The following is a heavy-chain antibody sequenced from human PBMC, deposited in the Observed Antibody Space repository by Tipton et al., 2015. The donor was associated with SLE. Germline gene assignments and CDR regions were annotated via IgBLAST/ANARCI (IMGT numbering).Heavy chain of an antibody. Sequence: SLRLSCAASGFNFSPYVMHWVRQASGKGLAYVAAISSDGGTAYYADSVKGRFTISRDNSRNTLYLQMGSVRPEDMAVYYCAKVGGTTYGWNFDLWGRGTQVTVSS. D-gene: IGHD1-7*01. CDR2: ISSDGGTA. CDR1: GFNFSPYV. J-gene: IGHJ2*01. V-gene: IGHV3-64*02. CDR3: AKVGGTTYGWNFDL.